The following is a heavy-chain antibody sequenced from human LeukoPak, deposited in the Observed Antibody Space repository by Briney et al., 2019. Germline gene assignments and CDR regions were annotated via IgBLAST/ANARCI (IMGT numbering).Heavy chain of an antibody. CDR1: AYSFTTYW. Sequence: GESLKISCQGSAYSFTTYWIAWVRQIPGRGLEWMGIIYPGDSHIRYSPSFEGQVTISADKSIGTAYLQWSSLKASDTAMYYCARLAFSYCSGGACSRFDYWGHGTLVTVSS. D-gene: IGHD2-15*01. CDR3: ARLAFSYCSGGACSRFDY. CDR2: IYPGDSHI. V-gene: IGHV5-51*01. J-gene: IGHJ4*01.